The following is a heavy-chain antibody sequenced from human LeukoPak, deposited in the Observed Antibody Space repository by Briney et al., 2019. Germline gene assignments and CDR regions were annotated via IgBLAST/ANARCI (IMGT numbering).Heavy chain of an antibody. Sequence: GGSLRLSCAASGFTFSGSAMHWVRQASGKGLEWVGRIRSKANSYATAYAASVKGRFTISRDDSKNTAYLQMNSLKTEDTAVYYCAKYSLGATARTPYFDYWGQGTLVTVSS. CDR3: AKYSLGATARTPYFDY. V-gene: IGHV3-73*01. CDR1: GFTFSGSA. J-gene: IGHJ4*02. D-gene: IGHD1-26*01. CDR2: IRSKANSYAT.